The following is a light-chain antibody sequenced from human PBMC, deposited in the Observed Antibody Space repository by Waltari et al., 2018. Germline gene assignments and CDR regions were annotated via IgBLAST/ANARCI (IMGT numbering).Light chain of an antibody. J-gene: IGKJ1*01. CDR1: RNVRTN. CDR3: QQYDDSSPWT. V-gene: IGKV3-15*01. CDR2: GAS. Sequence: EIVMTQSPATLAVSPGVRVTLSCRASRNVRTNLAWYQHKPGQTPRLLISGASTRARGVPDRFSGAGAGTDFTLTISSLRSEDFAVYYCQQYDDSSPWTFGQGTKVEIK.